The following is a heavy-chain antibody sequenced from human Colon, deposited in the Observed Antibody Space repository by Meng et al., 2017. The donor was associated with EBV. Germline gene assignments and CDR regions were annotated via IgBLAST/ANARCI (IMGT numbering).Heavy chain of an antibody. D-gene: IGHD3-10*01. V-gene: IGHV4-31*03. CDR1: YGSNSSVVIY. CDR3: ARASYGSGSPLGESWFDP. CDR2: IHSMRST. Sequence: PPQTLPLTCTVVYGSNSSVVIYWSWTRQHPAKCLCWISYIHSMRSTYYNPSLRSRLTISVDTSKNQFSLKLSSVTAADTAVYYCARASYGSGSPLGESWFDPWGQGTLVTVSS. J-gene: IGHJ5*02.